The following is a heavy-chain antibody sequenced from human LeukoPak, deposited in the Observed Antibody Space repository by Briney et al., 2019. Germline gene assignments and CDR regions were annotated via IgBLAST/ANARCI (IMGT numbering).Heavy chain of an antibody. CDR2: ISASGGST. V-gene: IGHV3-23*01. J-gene: IGHJ4*02. Sequence: PGGSLRLSCAASGFTFSSYAMSWVRQAPGKGLEWVSSISASGGSTYYADSVKGRFTISRDNSKNTLYLQMNSLRAEDTAVYYCAKDPYYYDTSGYNGDYWGQGTLVTVSS. CDR1: GFTFSSYA. CDR3: AKDPYYYDTSGYNGDY. D-gene: IGHD3-22*01.